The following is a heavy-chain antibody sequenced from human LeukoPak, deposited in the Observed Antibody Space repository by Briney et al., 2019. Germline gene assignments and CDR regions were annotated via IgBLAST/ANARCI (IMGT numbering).Heavy chain of an antibody. CDR1: GYTFTSYY. CDR2: INPSGGST. Sequence: ASVKVSCKASGYTFTSYYMHWVRQAPGQGLEWMGIINPSGGSTSYAQKFQGRVTITADESTSTAYMELSSLRSEDTAVYYCARGTSPGIVGAAIDYWGQGTLVTASS. CDR3: ARGTSPGIVGAAIDY. V-gene: IGHV1-46*01. D-gene: IGHD1-26*01. J-gene: IGHJ4*02.